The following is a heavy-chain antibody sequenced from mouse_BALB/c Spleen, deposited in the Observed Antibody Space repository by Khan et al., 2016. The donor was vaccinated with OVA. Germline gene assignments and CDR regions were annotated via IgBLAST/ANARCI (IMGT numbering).Heavy chain of an antibody. J-gene: IGHJ3*01. V-gene: IGHV1S136*01. CDR3: APVGTSYVSFAY. CDR1: GYTFTSYV. CDR2: IYPFNDDA. Sequence: IQLVQSGPELVKPGASVKMSCKASGYTFTSYVMHWVKQKPGLGLEWIGYIYPFNDDAKYNEKFKGKATLTSDKSSSTAYMELSSLTSEDSAVYYCAPVGTSYVSFAYWGQGTLVTGSA. D-gene: IGHD1-1*01.